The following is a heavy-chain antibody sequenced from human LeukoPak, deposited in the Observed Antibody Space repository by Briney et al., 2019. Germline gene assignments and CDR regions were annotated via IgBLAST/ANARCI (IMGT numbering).Heavy chain of an antibody. V-gene: IGHV3-48*03. CDR2: ISGSGSTI. Sequence: GGSLRLSCAASGFTFSSYAMSWVRQAPGKGLEWVSYISGSGSTIYYADSVKGRFTISRDNAKNSLYLQMSSLRAEDTAVYYCARDRFGERWLQIRAVRGMDVWGQGTTVTVSS. J-gene: IGHJ6*02. CDR1: GFTFSSYA. D-gene: IGHD5-24*01. CDR3: ARDRFGERWLQIRAVRGMDV.